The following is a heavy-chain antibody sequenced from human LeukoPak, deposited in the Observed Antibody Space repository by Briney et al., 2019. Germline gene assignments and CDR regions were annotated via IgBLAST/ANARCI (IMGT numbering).Heavy chain of an antibody. CDR2: IYHSGTT. D-gene: IGHD6-13*01. CDR1: GYSISTGYY. Sequence: SETLSLTCTVSGYSISTGYYWGWVRQSPGKGLEWLGSIYHSGTTYYNPSLKSRVTISVDRSKNQFSLKLSSVTAADTAVYYCARVAAAGDFDYWGQGTLVTVSS. V-gene: IGHV4-38-2*02. J-gene: IGHJ4*02. CDR3: ARVAAAGDFDY.